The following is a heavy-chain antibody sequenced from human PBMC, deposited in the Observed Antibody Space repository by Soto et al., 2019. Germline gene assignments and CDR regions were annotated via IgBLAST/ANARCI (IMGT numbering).Heavy chain of an antibody. CDR1: GFTFSSYG. Sequence: PGGSLRLSCAASGFTFSSYGMHWVRQAPGKGLEWVAVIWYDGSNKYYADSVKGRFTISRDNSKNTLYLQMNSLRAEDTAVYYCARDFTAAAGTGYYYGMDVWGQGTTVTVSS. J-gene: IGHJ6*02. CDR3: ARDFTAAAGTGYYYGMDV. CDR2: IWYDGSNK. V-gene: IGHV3-33*01. D-gene: IGHD6-13*01.